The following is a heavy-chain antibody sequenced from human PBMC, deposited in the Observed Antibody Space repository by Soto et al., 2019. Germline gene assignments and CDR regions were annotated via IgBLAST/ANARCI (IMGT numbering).Heavy chain of an antibody. J-gene: IGHJ4*02. CDR3: ARGTVVVVAATPLDY. V-gene: IGHV1-18*01. Sequence: GASVKVPCKASGDTLTSYGISWSRQDPGQGLEWMGWISAYNGNTNYAQKLQGRVTMTTDTSTSTAYMELRSLRSDDTAVYYCARGTVVVVAATPLDYWGQGTLVTVSS. CDR2: ISAYNGNT. D-gene: IGHD2-15*01. CDR1: GDTLTSYG.